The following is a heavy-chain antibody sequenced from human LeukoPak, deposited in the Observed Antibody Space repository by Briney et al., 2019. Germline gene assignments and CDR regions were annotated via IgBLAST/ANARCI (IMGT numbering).Heavy chain of an antibody. CDR3: AKNSGPLQRRGYYFHF. CDR1: GFTVSSNY. Sequence: GGSLRLSCAASGFTVSSNYMSWVRQAPGKGLEWVSVIYSGGSTYYADSVKGRFTISRDNSRNTVSLQMSSLRIEDTAVYYCAKNSGPLQRRGYYFHFWGQGTLVTVS. V-gene: IGHV3-53*05. J-gene: IGHJ4*02. D-gene: IGHD2-8*02. CDR2: IYSGGST.